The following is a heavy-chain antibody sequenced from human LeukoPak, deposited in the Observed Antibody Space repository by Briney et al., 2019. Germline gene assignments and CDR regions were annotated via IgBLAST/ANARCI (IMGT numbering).Heavy chain of an antibody. CDR1: GFTFSSYA. J-gene: IGHJ4*02. D-gene: IGHD6-19*01. CDR3: ARDRKYGQWLVLYLYYLDY. V-gene: IGHV3-30-3*01. Sequence: GRSLRLSCAASGFTFSSYAMHWVRQAPGKGLEWVAVISYDGSNKYYADSVKGRFTISRDNSKNTLYLQMNSLRAEDTAVYYCARDRKYGQWLVLYLYYLDYWGQGTLVTVSS. CDR2: ISYDGSNK.